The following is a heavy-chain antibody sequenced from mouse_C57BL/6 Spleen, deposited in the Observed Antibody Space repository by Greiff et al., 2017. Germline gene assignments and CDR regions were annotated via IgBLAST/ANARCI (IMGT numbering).Heavy chain of an antibody. D-gene: IGHD2-4*01. V-gene: IGHV1-9*01. CDR3: ASPGLLITAVVSRDY. CDR1: GYTFTGYW. J-gene: IGHJ4*01. CDR2: ILPGSGST. Sequence: QVQLQQSGAELMKPGASVKLSCKATGYTFTGYWIEWVKQRPGNGLEWIGEILPGSGSTNYNEKFKGKATFTADTSSNTAYMQLSSLTTKASDIYFCASPGLLITAVVSRDYWGQGTTVTVSS.